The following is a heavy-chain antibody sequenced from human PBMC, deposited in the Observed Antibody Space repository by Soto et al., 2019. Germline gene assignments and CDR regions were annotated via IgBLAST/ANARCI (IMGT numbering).Heavy chain of an antibody. CDR2: MNPNSGNT. CDR1: RYTFTSYD. J-gene: IGHJ4*02. CDR3: AVPGGEKWTKTQIEY. Sequence: ASVKVSCKASRYTFTSYDINWVRQATGQGLEWMGWMNPNSGNTGYAQKFQGRVTMTRNTSISTAYMELSSLRSEDTAVYYCAVPGGEKWTKTQIEYWGQGTLVTVSS. V-gene: IGHV1-8*01. D-gene: IGHD3-16*01.